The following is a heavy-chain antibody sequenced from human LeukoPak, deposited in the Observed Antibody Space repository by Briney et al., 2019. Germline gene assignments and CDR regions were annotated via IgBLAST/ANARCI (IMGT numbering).Heavy chain of an antibody. CDR2: IKQDGSEK. CDR1: GFTFSSYA. CDR3: ARRLPTLNWLDP. J-gene: IGHJ5*02. V-gene: IGHV3-7*04. Sequence: PGGSLRLSCAASGFTFSSYAMSWVRQAPGKGLEWVANIKQDGSEKYYVDSVKGRFTISRDNAKNSLYLQMNSLRAEDTAVYYCARRLPTLNWLDPWGQGTLVTVSS. D-gene: IGHD2-15*01.